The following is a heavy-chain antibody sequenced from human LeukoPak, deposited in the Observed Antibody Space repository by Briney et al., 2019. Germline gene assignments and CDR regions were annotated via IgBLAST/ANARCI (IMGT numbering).Heavy chain of an antibody. CDR3: ASAYGGDAFDI. Sequence: QPSGTLSLTCAVSGGSISSSNWWSWVRQPPGKGLEWVSSICRSGSTKYYADSVKGRFTISRDNAKNSLYLQMNSLRAEDTAVYYCASAYGGDAFDIWGQGTMVTVSS. D-gene: IGHD4-17*01. CDR2: ICRSGSTK. V-gene: IGHV3-48*03. J-gene: IGHJ3*02. CDR1: GGSISSSN.